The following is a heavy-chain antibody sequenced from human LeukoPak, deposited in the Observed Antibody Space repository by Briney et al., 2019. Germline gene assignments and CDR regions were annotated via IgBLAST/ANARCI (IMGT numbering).Heavy chain of an antibody. J-gene: IGHJ4*02. CDR1: GFTFSNFW. CDR2: IKHDGGEK. Sequence: GGSLRISCAASGFTFSNFWMSWVRQAPGKGLEWVANIKHDGGEKYYVDSVKGRFTVSRDNAKNSLYLQMNSLRAEDMALYYCAKDIGEDFGIAAAGGLDYWGQGTLVTVSS. D-gene: IGHD6-13*01. V-gene: IGHV3-7*03. CDR3: AKDIGEDFGIAAAGGLDY.